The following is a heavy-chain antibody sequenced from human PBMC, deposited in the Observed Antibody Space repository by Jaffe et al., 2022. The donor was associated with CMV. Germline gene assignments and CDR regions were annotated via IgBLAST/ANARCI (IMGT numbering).Heavy chain of an antibody. D-gene: IGHD6-19*01. Sequence: QVQLQQWGAGLLKPSETLSLTCAVYGGSFSGYYWSWIRQPPGKGLEWIGEINHSGSTNYNPSLKSRVTISVDTSKNQFSLKLSSVTAADTAVYYCARGPGIAVAATGFDYWGQGTLVTVSS. V-gene: IGHV4-34*01. CDR3: ARGPGIAVAATGFDY. J-gene: IGHJ4*02. CDR1: GGSFSGYY. CDR2: INHSGST.